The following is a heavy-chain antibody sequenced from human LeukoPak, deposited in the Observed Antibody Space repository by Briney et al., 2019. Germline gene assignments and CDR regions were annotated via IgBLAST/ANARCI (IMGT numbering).Heavy chain of an antibody. J-gene: IGHJ4*02. Sequence: ASVKVSCKASGYTFTGYYMHWVRQAPGQGLEWMGWINPNSGGTNYAQKFQGRVTMTRDRSISTAYMELSRLRSDDTAVYYCAKASFMGPYRKETSHYWGQGTLVTVSS. CDR2: INPNSGGT. CDR3: AKASFMGPYRKETSHY. V-gene: IGHV1-2*02. D-gene: IGHD3-16*01. CDR1: GYTFTGYY.